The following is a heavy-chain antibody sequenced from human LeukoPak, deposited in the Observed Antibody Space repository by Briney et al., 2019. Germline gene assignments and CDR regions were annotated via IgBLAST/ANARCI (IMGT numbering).Heavy chain of an antibody. CDR2: IYYSGST. Sequence: PSETLSLTCTVSGGSIGSYYWSWIRQPPGKGLEWIRYIYYSGSTNYNPSLKSRVTISVDTSKNQFSLKLSSVTAADTAVYYCARLVQTYYYGSGSYWFDPWGQGTLVTVSS. V-gene: IGHV4-59*08. CDR3: ARLVQTYYYGSGSYWFDP. D-gene: IGHD3-10*01. CDR1: GGSIGSYY. J-gene: IGHJ5*02.